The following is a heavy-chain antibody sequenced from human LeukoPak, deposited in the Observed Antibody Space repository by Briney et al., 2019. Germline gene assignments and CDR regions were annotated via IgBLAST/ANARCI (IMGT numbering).Heavy chain of an antibody. D-gene: IGHD4-23*01. J-gene: IGHJ6*02. CDR3: ARDRGTVVIPPKLGGMDV. V-gene: IGHV3-30*03. CDR1: GFTFSSYG. Sequence: QPGGSLRLSCAASGFTFSSYGMHWVRQAPGKGLEWVAVISYDGSNKYYADSVKGRFTISRDNSKNTLYLQMNSLRAEDTAVYYCARDRGTVVIPPKLGGMDVWGQGTTVTVSS. CDR2: ISYDGSNK.